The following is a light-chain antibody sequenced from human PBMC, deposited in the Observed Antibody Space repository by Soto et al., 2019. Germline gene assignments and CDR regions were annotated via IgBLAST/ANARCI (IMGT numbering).Light chain of an antibody. CDR2: GNS. V-gene: IGLV1-40*01. J-gene: IGLJ1*01. Sequence: QSVLTQPPSVSGAPGRRVTISCTGSSSNIGAGYDVHWYQQLPGTAPKLLIYGNSNRPSGVPDRFSGSKSGTSASLAITGLLAEDEADYYCQSYDSSLSAPYVFGTGTKVTVL. CDR3: QSYDSSLSAPYV. CDR1: SSNIGAGYD.